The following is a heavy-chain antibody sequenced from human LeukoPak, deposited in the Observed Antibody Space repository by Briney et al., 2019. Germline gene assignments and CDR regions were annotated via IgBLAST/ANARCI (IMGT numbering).Heavy chain of an antibody. Sequence: GGSLRLSCAASGFTFSSYGMHWVRQAPGKGLEWVAVIWYDGSNKYYADSVKGRFTISRDNSKNTLYLQMNSLRAEGTAVYYCARDSGSGSYLGWFDPWGQGTLVTVSS. J-gene: IGHJ5*02. V-gene: IGHV3-33*01. D-gene: IGHD3-10*01. CDR2: IWYDGSNK. CDR3: ARDSGSGSYLGWFDP. CDR1: GFTFSSYG.